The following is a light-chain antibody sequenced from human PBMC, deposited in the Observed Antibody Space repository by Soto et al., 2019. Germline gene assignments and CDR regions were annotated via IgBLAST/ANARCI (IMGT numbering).Light chain of an antibody. J-gene: IGLJ1*01. CDR3: SLYTTSSTYV. V-gene: IGLV2-18*01. CDR2: GVS. Sequence: QSALTQPPSVSGSPGQSVTISCTGPSSDISTYNRVSWYQQAPGTAPKLMIYGVSNRPSGVPDRFSGSKSGNTASLTISGLQAEDEADYYCSLYTTSSTYVFGSETKVTVL. CDR1: SSDISTYNR.